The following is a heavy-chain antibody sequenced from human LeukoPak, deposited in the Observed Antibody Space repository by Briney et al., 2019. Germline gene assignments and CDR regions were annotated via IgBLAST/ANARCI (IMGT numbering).Heavy chain of an antibody. CDR2: ITGSGGSTI. V-gene: IGHV3-48*03. J-gene: IGHJ6*03. CDR1: GFTFSSYA. D-gene: IGHD3-16*01. CDR3: ARGDGVIISLWVGYMDV. Sequence: PGGSLRLSCAASGFTFSSYAMNWVRQAPGKGLEWVSAITGSGGSTIYYADSVKGRFTISRDNAKKSLYLQMNSLRVEDTAVYYCARGDGVIISLWVGYMDVWGKGTTVTISS.